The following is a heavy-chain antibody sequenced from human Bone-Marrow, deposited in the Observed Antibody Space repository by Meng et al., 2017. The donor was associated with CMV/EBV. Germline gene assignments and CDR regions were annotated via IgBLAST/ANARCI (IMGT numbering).Heavy chain of an antibody. CDR1: GYTFTSYG. Sequence: SVKVSCKASGYTFTSYGISWVRQAPGQGLEWMGGIIPILGIANYAQKFQGRVTITADKSTSTAYMELSSLRSEDTAVYYCARGRDNVDTAMVPGYYYYGMDVWGQGTTVTVSS. CDR3: ARGRDNVDTAMVPGYYYYGMDV. J-gene: IGHJ6*02. V-gene: IGHV1-69*10. D-gene: IGHD5-18*01. CDR2: IIPILGIA.